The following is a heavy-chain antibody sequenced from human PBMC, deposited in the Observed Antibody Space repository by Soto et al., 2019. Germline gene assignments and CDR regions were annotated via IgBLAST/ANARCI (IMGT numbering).Heavy chain of an antibody. CDR1: GFTFSSYW. CDR2: IKQDGSEK. J-gene: IGHJ6*02. V-gene: IGHV3-7*01. CDR3: ARAAPYYNGMDV. Sequence: GGSPRLSCAASGFTFSSYWMSWVRQAPGKGLEWVANIKQDGSEKYYVGSLKGRFTISRDNAKNSLYLQMNSLRAEDTAVYYCARAAPYYNGMDVWGQGTTVTVSS. D-gene: IGHD6-13*01.